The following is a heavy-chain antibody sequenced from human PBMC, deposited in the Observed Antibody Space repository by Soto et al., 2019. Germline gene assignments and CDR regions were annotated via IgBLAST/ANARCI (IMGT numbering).Heavy chain of an antibody. V-gene: IGHV3-33*01. J-gene: IGHJ6*03. CDR3: AREEADMVGMDV. Sequence: QVQLVESGGGVVQPGRSLRLSCAASGFTFSSYGMHWVRQAPGKGLEWVAVIWYDGSNKYYADSVKGRFTISRDNSKNTLYLQMNSLRAEGTAVYYCAREEADMVGMDVWGKGTTVTVSS. CDR1: GFTFSSYG. CDR2: IWYDGSNK. D-gene: IGHD5-12*01.